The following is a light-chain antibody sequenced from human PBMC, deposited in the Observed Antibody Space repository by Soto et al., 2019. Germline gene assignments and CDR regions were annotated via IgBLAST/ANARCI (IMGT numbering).Light chain of an antibody. Sequence: SSELTQPPSVSVSPGQTASITCSGDKLGNKYACWYQQRPGQSPVLVIYQDNKRPSGIPERFSGSNSGNTATLTISGTQPMDEADYYCQAWDSGNVVFGGGTQLTVL. CDR3: QAWDSGNVV. CDR1: KLGNKY. J-gene: IGLJ2*01. CDR2: QDN. V-gene: IGLV3-1*01.